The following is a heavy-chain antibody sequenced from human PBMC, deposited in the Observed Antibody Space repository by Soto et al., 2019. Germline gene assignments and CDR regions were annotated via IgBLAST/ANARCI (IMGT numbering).Heavy chain of an antibody. Sequence: VHLLESGGGVVQTGGSLRLSCLTSGFTFSSYAMTWVRQAPGKGLDWVSAITGSGDGTFYADSVKGRFTISRDNSKNTLFLQKKSLTVEDTALYFCATSIGALNENWGQGTLVTVCS. J-gene: IGHJ4*02. CDR3: ATSIGALNEN. V-gene: IGHV3-23*01. D-gene: IGHD3-16*01. CDR2: ITGSGDGT. CDR1: GFTFSSYA.